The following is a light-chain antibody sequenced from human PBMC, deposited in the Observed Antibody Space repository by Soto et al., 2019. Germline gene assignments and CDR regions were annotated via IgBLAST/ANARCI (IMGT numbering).Light chain of an antibody. Sequence: QSALTRPASVSGSPGQSITISYTGTSSDVGGYNYVSWYQQHPAKAPKVMIYDVSNRPSGVSNRFSGSKSGNTASLTISGLQAEDEADYYCYSYTSSSTYVFGTGTKVTVL. CDR3: YSYTSSSTYV. V-gene: IGLV2-14*03. J-gene: IGLJ1*01. CDR1: SSDVGGYNY. CDR2: DVS.